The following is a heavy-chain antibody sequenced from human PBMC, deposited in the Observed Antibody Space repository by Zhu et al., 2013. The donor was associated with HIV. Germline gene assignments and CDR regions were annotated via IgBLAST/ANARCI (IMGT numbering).Heavy chain of an antibody. Sequence: QVQLVQSGAEVKKPGASVKVSCKASGYTFTSYDINWVRQATGQGLEWMGWMNPNSGNTGYAQKFQGRVTMTRNTSISTAYMELSSLRSEDTAVYYCARARRNIAAAGTVPVSDYWGQGTLVTVSS. J-gene: IGHJ4*02. D-gene: IGHD6-13*01. CDR1: GYTFTSYD. V-gene: IGHV1-8*01. CDR3: ARARRNIAAAGTVPVSDY. CDR2: MNPNSGNT.